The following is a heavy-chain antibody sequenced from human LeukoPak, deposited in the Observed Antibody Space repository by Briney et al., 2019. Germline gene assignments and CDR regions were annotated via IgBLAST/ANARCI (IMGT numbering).Heavy chain of an antibody. V-gene: IGHV4-39*01. CDR1: GGSISSSSYY. CDR2: IYYSGST. Sequence: SETLSLTCTVSGGSISSSSYYWGWIRQPPGKGQEWIGSIYYSGSTYYNPSLKSRVTISVDTSKNQFSLKLSSVTAADTAVYYCARRYIAVASQFDYWGQGTLVTVSS. D-gene: IGHD6-19*01. CDR3: ARRYIAVASQFDY. J-gene: IGHJ4*02.